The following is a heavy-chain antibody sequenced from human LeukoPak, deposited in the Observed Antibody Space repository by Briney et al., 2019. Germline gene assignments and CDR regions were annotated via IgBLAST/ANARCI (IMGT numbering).Heavy chain of an antibody. V-gene: IGHV4-38-2*02. J-gene: IGHJ4*02. CDR1: GYSITSGYN. CDR3: VRYCSSTTCYTRAVDY. Sequence: PSETLSLTCTVSGYSITSGYNWAWIRQPPGKVLEWIGSIYHSGSAYYNPSLKSRVTISVDTSKNQFSLKLSSVTAADTAVYYCVRYCSSTTCYTRAVDYWGQGTLVTVSS. CDR2: IYHSGSA. D-gene: IGHD2-2*02.